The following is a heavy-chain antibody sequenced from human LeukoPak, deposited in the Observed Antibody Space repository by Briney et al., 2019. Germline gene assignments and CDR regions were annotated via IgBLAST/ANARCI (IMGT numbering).Heavy chain of an antibody. CDR2: ISSSSYI. V-gene: IGHV3-21*01. Sequence: GGSLRLSCAASGFTFSSYSMNWVRQAPGKGLEWVSSISSSSYIYYADSVKGRFTISRDNAKNSLYLQMNSLRAEDTAVYYCARSQVGAAGNYYYYMDVWGKGTTVTVSS. CDR3: ARSQVGAAGNYYYYMDV. J-gene: IGHJ6*03. D-gene: IGHD6-13*01. CDR1: GFTFSSYS.